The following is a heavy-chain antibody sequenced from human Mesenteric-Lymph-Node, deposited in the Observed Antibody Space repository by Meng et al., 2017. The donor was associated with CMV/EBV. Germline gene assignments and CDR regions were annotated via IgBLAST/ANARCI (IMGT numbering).Heavy chain of an antibody. CDR1: GDSVSSNSAA. CDR2: TYYRSKWFN. D-gene: IGHD6-13*01. V-gene: IGHV6-1*01. J-gene: IGHJ6*02. CDR3: TKQNSSSWNHYYGLDV. Sequence: SQTLSLTCAISGDSVSSNSAAWHWIRQSPSRGLEWLGRTYYRSKWFNDYAVSVKSRIIINPDTSRNQFSLQLNSVTHEDTAVYYCTKQNSSSWNHYYGLDVWGQGTTVTVSS.